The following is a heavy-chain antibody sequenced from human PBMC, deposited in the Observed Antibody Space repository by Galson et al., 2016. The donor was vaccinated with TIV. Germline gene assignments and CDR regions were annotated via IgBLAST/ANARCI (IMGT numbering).Heavy chain of an antibody. CDR1: GYRFSNYW. V-gene: IGHV5-51*03. CDR2: IYPVDSDT. Sequence: QSGAEVTEPGESLKISCKGSGYRFSNYWIAWVRQMPGKGLEWMGVIYPVDSDTRYSPSFQGQVTISADKSISTAYLQWNSPKASDSAIYYCARERDSGYAYYFDFWGQGTLVTVSS. J-gene: IGHJ4*02. CDR3: ARERDSGYAYYFDF. D-gene: IGHD6-25*01.